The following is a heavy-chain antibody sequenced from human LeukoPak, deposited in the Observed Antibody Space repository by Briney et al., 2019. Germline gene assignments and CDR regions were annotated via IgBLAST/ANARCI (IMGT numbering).Heavy chain of an antibody. CDR1: GGSFSGYY. D-gene: IGHD5-18*01. V-gene: IGHV4-34*01. Sequence: SETLSLTCAVYGGSFSGYYWSWIRQPPGKGLEWIGEINHSGSTNYNPSLKSRVTISVDTSKNQFSLKLSSVTAADTAVYYCAREYGYSYGPPDYWGQGTLVTVSS. CDR3: AREYGYSYGPPDY. J-gene: IGHJ4*02. CDR2: INHSGST.